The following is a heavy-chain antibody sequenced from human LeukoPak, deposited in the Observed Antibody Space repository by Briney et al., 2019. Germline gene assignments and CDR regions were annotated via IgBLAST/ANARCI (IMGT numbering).Heavy chain of an antibody. CDR3: AKRNLGNIDY. Sequence: GGSLRLSCAASGFTFSSYAMHWVRQAPGKGLEWVAFISYDKSNKYYADSVKGRFTISRDNSKNTLYLQMNSLRAEDTAVYYCAKRNLGNIDYWGQGTLVTVSS. CDR2: ISYDKSNK. J-gene: IGHJ4*02. V-gene: IGHV3-30-3*02. D-gene: IGHD3-16*01. CDR1: GFTFSSYA.